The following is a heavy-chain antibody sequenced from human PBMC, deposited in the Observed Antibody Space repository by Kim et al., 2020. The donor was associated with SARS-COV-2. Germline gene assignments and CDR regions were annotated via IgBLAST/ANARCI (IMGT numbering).Heavy chain of an antibody. CDR3: ARRPYGMDV. CDR1: GGSVSGYY. J-gene: IGHJ6*02. CDR2: INHSGST. Sequence: SLPCAGYGGSVSGYYWSWIRQPPGKGLEWIGEINHSGSTNYNPSLKSRVTISVDTSKNQFSLKLSSVTAADTAVYYCARRPYGMDVWGQGTTVTVSS. V-gene: IGHV4-34*01.